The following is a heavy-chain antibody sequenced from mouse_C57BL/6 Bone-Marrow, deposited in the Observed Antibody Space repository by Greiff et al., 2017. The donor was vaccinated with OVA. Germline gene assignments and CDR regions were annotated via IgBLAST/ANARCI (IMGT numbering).Heavy chain of an antibody. CDR1: GYTFTSYW. Sequence: QVHVKQPGAELVKPGASVKMSCKASGYTFTSYWITWVKQRPGQGLEWIGDIYPGSGSTNYNEKFKSKATLTVDTSSSTAYMQLSSLTSEDSAVYYCARDPHYYGSSYAWFAYWGQGTLVTVSA. CDR2: IYPGSGST. V-gene: IGHV1-55*01. CDR3: ARDPHYYGSSYAWFAY. D-gene: IGHD1-1*01. J-gene: IGHJ3*01.